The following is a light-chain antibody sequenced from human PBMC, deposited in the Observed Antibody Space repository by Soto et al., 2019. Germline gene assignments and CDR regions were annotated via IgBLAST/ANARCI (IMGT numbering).Light chain of an antibody. CDR1: SLDIGAYNL. CDR3: SAYTSRSTLV. V-gene: IGLV2-14*01. Sequence: QSVLTQPASVSGSPGQSITISCSGTSLDIGAYNLVSWYQQPPGKAPKLLIYEVRNRPSGISYRFSGSKSGTTASLTISSLLPEDEADYYCSAYTSRSTLVFGGGTKLTVL. J-gene: IGLJ2*01. CDR2: EVR.